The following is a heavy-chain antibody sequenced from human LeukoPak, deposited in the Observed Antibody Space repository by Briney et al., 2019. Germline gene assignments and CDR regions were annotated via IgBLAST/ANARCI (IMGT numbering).Heavy chain of an antibody. CDR1: GGTFSSYA. CDR2: IIPIFGTA. V-gene: IGHV1-69*13. D-gene: IGHD6-19*01. J-gene: IGHJ6*02. Sequence: GASVKVSCKASGGTFSSYAISWVRQAPGQGLEWMGGIIPIFGTANYAQKFQGRVTITADESTSTAYMELSSLRSEDTAVYYCARVDSSGWKFHYYYVMDVWGQRTTVTVSS. CDR3: ARVDSSGWKFHYYYVMDV.